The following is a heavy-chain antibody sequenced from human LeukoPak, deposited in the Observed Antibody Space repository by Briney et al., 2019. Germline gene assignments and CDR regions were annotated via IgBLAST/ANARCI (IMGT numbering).Heavy chain of an antibody. CDR3: ARVACSGGSCHLGYFDL. Sequence: GGSLRLSCAASGFTFSSYWMSWVRQAPGKGLEWVAVLWYDGSNKYYADSVKGRFTISRDNSKSTLYLQMNSLRAEDTAVYYCARVACSGGSCHLGYFDLWGRGTLVTVSS. V-gene: IGHV3-33*08. J-gene: IGHJ2*01. CDR2: LWYDGSNK. CDR1: GFTFSSYW. D-gene: IGHD2-15*01.